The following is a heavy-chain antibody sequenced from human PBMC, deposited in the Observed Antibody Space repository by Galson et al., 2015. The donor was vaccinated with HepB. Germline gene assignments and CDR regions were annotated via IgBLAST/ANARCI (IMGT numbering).Heavy chain of an antibody. CDR2: INHSGST. D-gene: IGHD3-10*01. Sequence: SETLSLTCAVYGGSFSGYYWSWIRQPPGKGLEWIGEINHSGSTNYNPSLKSRVTISVDTSKNQFSLKLSSVTAADTAVYYCARHAPYYYGSGKGWFDPWGQGTLVTVSS. CDR1: GGSFSGYY. J-gene: IGHJ5*02. CDR3: ARHAPYYYGSGKGWFDP. V-gene: IGHV4-34*01.